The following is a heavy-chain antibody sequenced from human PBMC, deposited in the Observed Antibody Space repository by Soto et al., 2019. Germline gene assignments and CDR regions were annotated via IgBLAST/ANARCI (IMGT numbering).Heavy chain of an antibody. CDR3: ARDPLRDFWSGYSWYFDL. V-gene: IGHV3-33*01. J-gene: IGHJ2*01. CDR2: IWYDGSNK. Sequence: ESGGGVVQPGRSLRLSCAASGFTFSSYGMHWVRQAPGKGLEWVAVIWYDGSNKYYADSVKGRFTISRDNSKNTLYLQMNSLRAEDTAVYYCARDPLRDFWSGYSWYFDLWGRGTLVTVSS. CDR1: GFTFSSYG. D-gene: IGHD3-3*01.